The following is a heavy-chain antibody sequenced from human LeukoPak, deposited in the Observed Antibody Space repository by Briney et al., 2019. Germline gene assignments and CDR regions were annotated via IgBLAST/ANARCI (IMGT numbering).Heavy chain of an antibody. J-gene: IGHJ4*02. CDR1: GFTFSSYW. V-gene: IGHV3-7*01. Sequence: HPGGSLRLSCAASGFTFSSYWMTWVRQAPGKGLEWVANIKPDGSEKYYVDSVKGRFTISRDNAKNSLYLQINSLRPEDTAVYYCAKDQSQWGQGTLVIVSS. CDR2: IKPDGSEK. CDR3: AKDQSQ.